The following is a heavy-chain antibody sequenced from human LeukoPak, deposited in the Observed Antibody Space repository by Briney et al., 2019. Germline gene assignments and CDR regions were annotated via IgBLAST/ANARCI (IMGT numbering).Heavy chain of an antibody. CDR2: INWNGGST. D-gene: IGHD2-2*01. V-gene: IGHV3-20*04. Sequence: PGGSLRLSCAASGFTFDDYGMSWVRQAPGKGLEWVSGINWNGGSTGYADSVKGRFTISRDNAKNSLYLQMNSLRAEDTALYYCARGCSSTSCRYYYYYYGMDVWGQGTTVTVS. CDR3: ARGCSSTSCRYYYYYYGMDV. CDR1: GFTFDDYG. J-gene: IGHJ6*02.